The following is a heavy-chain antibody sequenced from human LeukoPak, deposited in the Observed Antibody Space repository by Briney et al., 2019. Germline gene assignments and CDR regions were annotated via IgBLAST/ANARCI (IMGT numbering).Heavy chain of an antibody. CDR2: IHDSGIT. CDR3: ARLVPITGTTNY. D-gene: IGHD1-7*01. CDR1: GGSISRSGDY. J-gene: IGHJ4*02. V-gene: IGHV4-39*01. Sequence: PSETLSLTCTVSGGSISRSGDYWGWIRQPPGKGLEWIGSIHDSGITYYNPSLKSRVTISVDTSKNQFSLRLTSVTAADTAVYYCARLVPITGTTNYWGQGTLVTVSS.